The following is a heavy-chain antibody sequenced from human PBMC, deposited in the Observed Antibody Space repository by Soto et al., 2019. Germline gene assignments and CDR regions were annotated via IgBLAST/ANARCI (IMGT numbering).Heavy chain of an antibody. CDR3: ARGDLGWYFDL. V-gene: IGHV3-30-3*01. CDR1: GFTFSSYA. Sequence: QVQLVESGGGVVQPGRSLRLSCEASGFTFSSYAMHWVRQAPGKGLEWVAVISYDGSNKYYADSVKGRSTISRDNSKNTLYLQMNSLRDEDTAVYYCARGDLGWYFDLWGRGTLVTVSS. CDR2: ISYDGSNK. J-gene: IGHJ2*01. D-gene: IGHD1-26*01.